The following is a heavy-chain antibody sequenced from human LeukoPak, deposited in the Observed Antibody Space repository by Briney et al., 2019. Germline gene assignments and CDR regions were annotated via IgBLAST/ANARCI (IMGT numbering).Heavy chain of an antibody. J-gene: IGHJ4*02. D-gene: IGHD3-10*01. CDR1: GGSINSYY. CDR2: IYYSGST. V-gene: IGHV4-59*01. Sequence: SETLSLTCTVSGGSINSYYWSWIRQPPGKGLEWIGYIYYSGSTDYNPSLKSRVTISVDTSKNQFFLKLSSVTAADTAVYYCARVVRYSGSGVYDSWGQGTLVTVSS. CDR3: ARVVRYSGSGVYDS.